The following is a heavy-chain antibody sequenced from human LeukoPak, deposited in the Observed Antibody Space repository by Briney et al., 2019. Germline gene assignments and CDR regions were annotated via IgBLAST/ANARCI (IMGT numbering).Heavy chain of an antibody. CDR1: GVSFSSFG. Sequence: GGALRVSCAEPGVSFSSFGIYCVCQALGKGLGWVAIVWIDGSNTYYADSVKGRFTISRDNSKNTLYLQMNSLRAEDTAVYYCARDVVAATQTFSSCMAGWRQASTVTV. D-gene: IGHD2-15*01. J-gene: IGHJ6*01. CDR3: ARDVVAATQTFSSCMAG. V-gene: IGHV3-33*01. CDR2: VWIDGSNT.